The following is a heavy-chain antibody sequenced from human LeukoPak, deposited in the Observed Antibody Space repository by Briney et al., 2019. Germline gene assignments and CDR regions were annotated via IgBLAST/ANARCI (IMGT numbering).Heavy chain of an antibody. D-gene: IGHD4-17*01. CDR2: ISGSGVST. Sequence: GGSLRLSCAASGFTFSSYGMHWVRQAPGKGLEWVSIISGSGVSTYYADSVKGRFTISRDNSKNTLYLQLKSLRAEDTAIYYCAKQFNDYGDYVIQHWGQGTLVIVSS. CDR1: GFTFSSYG. CDR3: AKQFNDYGDYVIQH. J-gene: IGHJ1*01. V-gene: IGHV3-23*01.